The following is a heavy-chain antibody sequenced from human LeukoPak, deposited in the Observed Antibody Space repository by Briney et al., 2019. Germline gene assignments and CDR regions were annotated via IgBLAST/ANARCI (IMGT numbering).Heavy chain of an antibody. CDR1: GFIFSNYG. Sequence: PGKSLRLSCAASGFIFSNYGMHWVRQAPGKGLEWVAVVSYDGSNKYYADSVKGRFTISRDNSKNTLYLQMNSLRAEDTAVYYRARDGSPAHYYDSSGYRGRYFDYWGQGTLVTVSS. CDR2: VSYDGSNK. J-gene: IGHJ4*02. V-gene: IGHV3-30*03. D-gene: IGHD3-22*01. CDR3: ARDGSPAHYYDSSGYRGRYFDY.